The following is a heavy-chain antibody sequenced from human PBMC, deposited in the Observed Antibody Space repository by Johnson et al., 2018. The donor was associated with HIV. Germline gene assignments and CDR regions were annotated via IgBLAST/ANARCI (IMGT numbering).Heavy chain of an antibody. J-gene: IGHJ3*02. CDR2: LSYDGSNK. V-gene: IGHV3-30-3*01. CDR3: AIYGLVTRAFDI. D-gene: IGHD2-21*02. Sequence: QVQLVESGGGVVQPGRSLRLSCAASGFTFSSYPLHWVRQAPGKGLEWVAVLSYDGSNKFYTDSVKGRFSISRDNSKNTLYLQMNSLRTEDTALYYCAIYGLVTRAFDIWGQGTMVAVSS. CDR1: GFTFSSYP.